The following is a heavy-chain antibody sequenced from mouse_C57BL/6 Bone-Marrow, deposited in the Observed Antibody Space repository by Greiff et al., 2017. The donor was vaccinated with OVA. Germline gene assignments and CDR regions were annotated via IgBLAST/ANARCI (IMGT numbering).Heavy chain of an antibody. CDR3: AIIYYDYHWYFDV. D-gene: IGHD2-4*01. CDR2: INPSSGYT. V-gene: IGHV1-7*01. Sequence: VQLQQSGAELAKPGASVKLSCKASGYTFTSYWMHWVKQRPGQGLEWIGYINPSSGYTKYNQKFKDKATLTADKSSSTAYMQLSSLTYEDSAVYYCAIIYYDYHWYFDVWGTETTVTVSS. CDR1: GYTFTSYW. J-gene: IGHJ1*03.